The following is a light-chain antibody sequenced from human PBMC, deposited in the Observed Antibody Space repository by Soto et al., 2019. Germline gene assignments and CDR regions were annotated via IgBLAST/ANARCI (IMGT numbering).Light chain of an antibody. CDR1: QGIANY. CDR3: QKYNGAPFT. Sequence: DIQMTQSPSSLSASVGDRVTITCRASQGIANYLAWYQQKPGKVPKLLIYAASTLEPGVPSRFSVSGFGTDFTLSISSLQPEDFASYYCQKYNGAPFTFGPGTKVDIK. J-gene: IGKJ3*01. V-gene: IGKV1-27*01. CDR2: AAS.